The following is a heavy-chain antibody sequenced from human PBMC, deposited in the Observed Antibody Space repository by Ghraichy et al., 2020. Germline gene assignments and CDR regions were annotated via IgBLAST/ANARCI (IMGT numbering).Heavy chain of an antibody. CDR3: ARSSSSWYGQFYAFDI. V-gene: IGHV4-28*01. D-gene: IGHD6-13*01. CDR2: IYYSGST. CDR1: GYSISSSNW. Sequence: SQTLSLTCAVSGYSISSSNWWGWIRQPPGKGLEWIGYIYYSGSTYYNPSLKSRVTMSVDTSKNQFSLKLSSVTAVDTAVYYCARSSSSWYGQFYAFDIWGQGTMVTVSS. J-gene: IGHJ3*02.